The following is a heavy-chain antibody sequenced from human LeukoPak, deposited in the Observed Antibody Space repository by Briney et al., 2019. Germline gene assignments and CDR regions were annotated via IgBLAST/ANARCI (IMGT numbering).Heavy chain of an antibody. J-gene: IGHJ5*02. V-gene: IGHV4-39*07. CDR2: IYYSGST. Sequence: SETLSLTCTVSGGSISSRSYYWGWIRQPPGKGLEWIGSIYYSGSTYYNPSLKSRVTTSVDTSKNQFSLKLSSVTAADTAVYYCARSILYYYDSSGYPRISWFDPWGQGTLVTVSS. D-gene: IGHD3-22*01. CDR1: GGSISSRSYY. CDR3: ARSILYYYDSSGYPRISWFDP.